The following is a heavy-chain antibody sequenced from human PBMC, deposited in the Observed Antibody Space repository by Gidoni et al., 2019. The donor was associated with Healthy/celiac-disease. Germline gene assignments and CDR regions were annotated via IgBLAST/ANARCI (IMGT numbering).Heavy chain of an antibody. D-gene: IGHD1-7*01. V-gene: IGHV4-59*01. J-gene: IGHJ6*02. CDR2: IYYSGST. Sequence: QVQLQESGPGLVKPSETLSLTCTVSGGSISSYYWSWIRQPPGKGLEWIGYIYYSGSTNYNPSLKSRVTISVDTSKNQFSLKLSSVTAADTAVYYCARSAGTISMDVWGQGTTVTVSS. CDR1: GGSISSYY. CDR3: ARSAGTISMDV.